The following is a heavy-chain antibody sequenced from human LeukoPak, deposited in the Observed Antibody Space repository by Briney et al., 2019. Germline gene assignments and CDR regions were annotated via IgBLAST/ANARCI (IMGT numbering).Heavy chain of an antibody. CDR2: IYYSGST. CDR1: GGSISSGGYY. J-gene: IGHJ4*02. Sequence: SETLSLTCTVSGGSISSGGYYWSWIRQHPGTGLEWIGYIYYSGSTNYNPSLKSRVTISVDTSKNQFSLKLSSVTAADTAVYYCAREIAAAGPLDEYYFDYWGQGTLVTVSS. CDR3: AREIAAAGPLDEYYFDY. D-gene: IGHD6-13*01. V-gene: IGHV4-61*08.